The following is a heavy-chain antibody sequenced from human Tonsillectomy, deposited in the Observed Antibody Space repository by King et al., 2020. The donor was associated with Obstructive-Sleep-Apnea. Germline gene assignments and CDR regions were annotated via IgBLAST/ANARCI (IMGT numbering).Heavy chain of an antibody. CDR3: ARGGWCSGGRCYFDS. Sequence: VQLVESGGGVVQPGRSLSLSCAASGFSFDTYGMNWVRQAPGKGLEWVALISYDGSKSYYADSVKGRFSISRDNSKNMLSLQMNSLGADDTAVNFCARGGWCSGGRCYFDSWGQGTLVTVSS. V-gene: IGHV3-33*05. CDR1: GFSFDTYG. J-gene: IGHJ4*02. D-gene: IGHD2-15*01. CDR2: ISYDGSKS.